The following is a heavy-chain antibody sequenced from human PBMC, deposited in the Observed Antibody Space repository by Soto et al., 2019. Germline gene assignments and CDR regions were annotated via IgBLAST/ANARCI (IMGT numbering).Heavy chain of an antibody. Sequence: SETLSLTCTVSGDSIISYYWSWIRRPPGKGLEWIGYIYYSGTTNYNPSIKSRVTMSVDTSKNQFSLKLNSVTAADTAVYYCARTMRVATVLHFDYWGPGTLVTVSS. CDR2: IYYSGTT. CDR3: ARTMRVATVLHFDY. D-gene: IGHD5-12*01. CDR1: GDSIISYY. V-gene: IGHV4-59*01. J-gene: IGHJ4*02.